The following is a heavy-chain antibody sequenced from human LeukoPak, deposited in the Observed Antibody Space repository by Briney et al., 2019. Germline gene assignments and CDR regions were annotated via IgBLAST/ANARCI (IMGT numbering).Heavy chain of an antibody. CDR1: GGSISSGSYY. Sequence: SETLSLTCTVSGGSISSGSYYWSWIRQPAGKGLEWIGRVYTSGSTSYNPSLKSRVTISVDTSKNQFSLKLNSVTAADTAVYYCASRYFCSSTSCYTFDYWGQGTLVTVSS. J-gene: IGHJ4*02. D-gene: IGHD2-2*02. V-gene: IGHV4-61*02. CDR2: VYTSGST. CDR3: ASRYFCSSTSCYTFDY.